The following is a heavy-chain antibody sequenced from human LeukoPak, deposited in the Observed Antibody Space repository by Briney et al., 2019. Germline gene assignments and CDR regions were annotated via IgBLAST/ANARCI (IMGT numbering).Heavy chain of an antibody. J-gene: IGHJ6*03. CDR3: AKNGDRGAYCTGGTCYPYFYYYMDV. D-gene: IGHD2-15*01. V-gene: IGHV3-30*02. CDR2: IRYDGSYK. CDR1: GFTFSNYG. Sequence: GGSLRLSCAVSGFTFSNYGMHWVRQAPGKGLEWVTFIRYDGSYKYYADSVKGRSTISRDNSKNTLYLQMNSLRAEDTAIYYCAKNGDRGAYCTGGTCYPYFYYYMDVWGKGTTVTI.